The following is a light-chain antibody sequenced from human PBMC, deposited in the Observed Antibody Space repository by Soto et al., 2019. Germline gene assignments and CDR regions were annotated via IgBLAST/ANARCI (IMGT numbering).Light chain of an antibody. J-gene: IGLJ3*02. V-gene: IGLV2-14*01. CDR2: EVR. CDR1: RSDVGGYNY. Sequence: QSALTQPASVSGSPGQSITISCTGTRSDVGGYNYVSWYQQYPGKAPKLMIYEVRDRPSGVSNRFSGSKYGNTASLTISGLQSEDEADYYCSSYTSNNALVFGGGTKLTVL. CDR3: SSYTSNNALV.